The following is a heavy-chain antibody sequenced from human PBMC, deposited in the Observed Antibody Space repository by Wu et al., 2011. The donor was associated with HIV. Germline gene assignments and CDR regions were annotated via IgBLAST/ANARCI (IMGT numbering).Heavy chain of an antibody. CDR1: GNTFSSYA. J-gene: IGHJ6*02. Sequence: QVQLMQSGAEVKKPGSSVKVSCKASGNTFSSYAISWVRQAPGQGLEWMGRIIPIFGTANYAQKFQGRVTITADKSTSTAYMELSSLRSEDTAVYYCARGTIVGATGDYYYGMDVWGQGTTVTVSS. D-gene: IGHD1-26*01. V-gene: IGHV1-69*14. CDR3: ARGTIVGATGDYYYGMDV. CDR2: IIPIFGTA.